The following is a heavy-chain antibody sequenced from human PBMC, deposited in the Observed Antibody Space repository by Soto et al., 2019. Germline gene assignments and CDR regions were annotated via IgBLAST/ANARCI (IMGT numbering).Heavy chain of an antibody. D-gene: IGHD3-10*01. CDR3: ARDTHYYGSGSYYPKGDAFDI. CDR2: INAGNGNT. Sequence: GASVKVSCKASGYTFTSYAMHWVRQAPGQRLEWMGWINAGNGNTKYSQKFQGRVTITRDTSASTAYMELSSLRSEDTAVYYCARDTHYYGSGSYYPKGDAFDIWGQGTMVTVSS. J-gene: IGHJ3*02. V-gene: IGHV1-3*01. CDR1: GYTFTSYA.